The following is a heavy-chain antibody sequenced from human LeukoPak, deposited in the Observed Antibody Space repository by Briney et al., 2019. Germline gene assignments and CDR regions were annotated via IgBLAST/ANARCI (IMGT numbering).Heavy chain of an antibody. CDR3: GRQGYTASYYFLDF. J-gene: IGHJ4*02. D-gene: IGHD1-26*01. CDR1: SGSINSYY. V-gene: IGHV4-4*07. Sequence: SETLSLTCTVSSGSINSYYWGWVRQPPGKGLEWIGRIYTTGATQYNPYFKSRVTTLIDTTTNQFFSNLKSMTGADNAVDYCGRQGYTASYYFLDFWIQGTLVAVS. CDR2: IYTTGAT.